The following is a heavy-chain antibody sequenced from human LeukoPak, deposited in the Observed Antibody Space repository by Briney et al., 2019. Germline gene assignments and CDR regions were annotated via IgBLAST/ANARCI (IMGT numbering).Heavy chain of an antibody. D-gene: IGHD3-22*01. CDR3: TRDHPYYYDNSGYPLDY. J-gene: IGHJ4*02. CDR1: GFTFGDYA. CDR2: ISRQSYGGTT. Sequence: PGGSLRLSCAASGFTFGDYAVSWVRQAPGKGLEWIGFISRQSYGGTTQYAASVKGRFTLSRDDSKSITYLQMNSLKTEDTAVYYCTRDHPYYYDNSGYPLDYWGQGTLVTVPS. V-gene: IGHV3-49*04.